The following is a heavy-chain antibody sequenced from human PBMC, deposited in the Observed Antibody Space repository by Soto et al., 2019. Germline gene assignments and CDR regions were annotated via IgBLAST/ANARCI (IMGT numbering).Heavy chain of an antibody. CDR2: ISSSSSTI. V-gene: IGHV3-48*02. J-gene: IGHJ4*02. Sequence: GGSLRLSCAASGFTFSSYSMNWVRQAPGKGLEWVSYISSSSSTIYYADSEKGRFTIFSDNAKNSLYLQMNSLRDEDTAVYYCARERVHYYDSSGYPETFDYWGKGTLVTVSS. CDR1: GFTFSSYS. CDR3: ARERVHYYDSSGYPETFDY. D-gene: IGHD3-22*01.